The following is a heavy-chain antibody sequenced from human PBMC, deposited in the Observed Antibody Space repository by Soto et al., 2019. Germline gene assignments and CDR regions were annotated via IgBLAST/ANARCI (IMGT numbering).Heavy chain of an antibody. Sequence: GGSLRLSCAASGFTFSSYSMSWVRQAPGKGLEWVSYISSSSTIYYADSVKGRFTISRDNAKNSLYLQMNSLRDEDTAVYYCARDAMVISNPFDYWGQGTLVTVSS. CDR1: GFTFSSYS. V-gene: IGHV3-48*02. D-gene: IGHD5-18*01. CDR2: ISSSSTI. J-gene: IGHJ4*02. CDR3: ARDAMVISNPFDY.